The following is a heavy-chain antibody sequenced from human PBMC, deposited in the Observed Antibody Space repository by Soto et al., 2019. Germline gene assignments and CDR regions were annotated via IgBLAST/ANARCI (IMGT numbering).Heavy chain of an antibody. Sequence: ASVKVSSKASGYTFTSYAMHWVRQAPGQRLEWMGWINAGNGNTKYSQKFQGRVTITRDTSASTAYMELSSLRSEDTAVYYCARDGDVDTAMLVNYCYMDVWGKGTRATVSS. CDR1: GYTFTSYA. D-gene: IGHD5-18*01. CDR2: INAGNGNT. J-gene: IGHJ6*03. CDR3: ARDGDVDTAMLVNYCYMDV. V-gene: IGHV1-3*01.